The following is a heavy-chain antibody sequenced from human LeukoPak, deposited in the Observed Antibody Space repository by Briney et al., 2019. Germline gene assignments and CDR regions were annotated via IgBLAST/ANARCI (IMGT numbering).Heavy chain of an antibody. CDR2: IKQDGSEK. V-gene: IGHV3-7*01. J-gene: IGHJ4*02. D-gene: IGHD4-17*01. Sequence: GGSLRLSCAASGFTLSSYWMSWVRQAPGKGLEWVANIKQDGSEKYYVDSVKGRFTISRDNAKNSLYLQMNSLRAEDTAVYYCARDLDDDYAVDYWGQGTLVTVSS. CDR1: GFTLSSYW. CDR3: ARDLDDDYAVDY.